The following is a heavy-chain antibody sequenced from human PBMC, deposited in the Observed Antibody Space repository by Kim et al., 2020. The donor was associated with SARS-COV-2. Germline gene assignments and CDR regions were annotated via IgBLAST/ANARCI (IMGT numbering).Heavy chain of an antibody. D-gene: IGHD1-26*01. J-gene: IGHJ4*02. CDR3: ARPLVGATNRGGESDY. Sequence: GESLKISCKGSGYSFTSYWIGWVRQMPGKGLEWMGIIYPGDSDTRYSPSFQGQVTISADKSISTAYLQWSSLKASDTAMYYCARPLVGATNRGGESDYWGQGTLVTVSS. CDR1: GYSFTSYW. CDR2: IYPGDSDT. V-gene: IGHV5-51*01.